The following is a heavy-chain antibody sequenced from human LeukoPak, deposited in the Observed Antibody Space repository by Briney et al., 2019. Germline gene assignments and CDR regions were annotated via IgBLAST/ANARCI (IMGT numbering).Heavy chain of an antibody. D-gene: IGHD3-9*01. CDR1: GGSISSSSYY. J-gene: IGHJ3*02. CDR2: IYYSGST. CDR3: ARHHGRYFDWLLEDPDDAFDI. V-gene: IGHV4-39*01. Sequence: SETLSLTCTVSGGSISSSSYYWGWIRQPPGKGLEWIGSIYYSGSTYYNPSLKSRVTISVDTSKNQFSLKLSSVTAADTAVYYCARHHGRYFDWLLEDPDDAFDIWGQGTMVTVSS.